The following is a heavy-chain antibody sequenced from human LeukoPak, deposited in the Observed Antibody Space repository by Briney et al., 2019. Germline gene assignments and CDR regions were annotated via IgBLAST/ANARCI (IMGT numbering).Heavy chain of an antibody. CDR3: AREIIYSSSWYGYWFDP. CDR2: IYYSGST. J-gene: IGHJ5*02. V-gene: IGHV4-31*03. CDR1: GGSISSGGYY. D-gene: IGHD6-13*01. Sequence: PSETLSLTCTVSGGSISSGGYYWSWIRQHPGKGLEWVGYIYYSGSTYYNPSLKSRVTISVDTSKNQFSLKLSSVTAADTAVYYCAREIIYSSSWYGYWFDPWGQGTLVTVSS.